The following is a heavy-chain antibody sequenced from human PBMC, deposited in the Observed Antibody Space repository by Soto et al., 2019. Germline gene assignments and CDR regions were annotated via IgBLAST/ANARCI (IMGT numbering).Heavy chain of an antibody. CDR3: ARGPYYYDSSAFDP. J-gene: IGHJ5*02. Sequence: SETLSLTCAVYGGSFSGYYWSWIRQPPGKGLEWIGEINHSGSTNYNPSLKSRVTISVDTSKNQFSLKLSTVTAAETAVYYCARGPYYYDSSAFDPWGQGTLVTVSS. CDR2: INHSGST. D-gene: IGHD3-22*01. V-gene: IGHV4-34*01. CDR1: GGSFSGYY.